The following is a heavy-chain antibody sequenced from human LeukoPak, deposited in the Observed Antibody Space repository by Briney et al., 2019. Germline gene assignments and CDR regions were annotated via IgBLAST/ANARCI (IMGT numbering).Heavy chain of an antibody. J-gene: IGHJ4*02. CDR2: ISAYNGNT. D-gene: IGHD3-10*01. CDR1: GYTLTSYG. CDR3: ARLSMVRGDHYFDY. V-gene: IGHV1-18*01. Sequence: GASVKVSCKPSGYTLTSYGISWVRQAPGQGLEWMGWISAYNGNTNYAQKLQGRVTMTTDTSTSTAYMELRSLRSDDTAVYYCARLSMVRGDHYFDYWGQGTLVTVSS.